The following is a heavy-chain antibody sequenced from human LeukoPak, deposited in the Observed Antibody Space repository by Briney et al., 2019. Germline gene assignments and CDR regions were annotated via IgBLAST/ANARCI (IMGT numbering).Heavy chain of an antibody. CDR1: GFTFSSYE. J-gene: IGHJ4*02. D-gene: IGHD5-24*01. Sequence: PGGSLSLYFAASGFTFSSYEINWVRQAPGKGLEWVSYISSGGNYRYYADSVKGRFTISRDNARNSLYLQMNSLRAEDTAVYYCARGRNAYTFDNWGQGTLVTVSS. V-gene: IGHV3-48*03. CDR3: ARGRNAYTFDN. CDR2: ISSGGNYR.